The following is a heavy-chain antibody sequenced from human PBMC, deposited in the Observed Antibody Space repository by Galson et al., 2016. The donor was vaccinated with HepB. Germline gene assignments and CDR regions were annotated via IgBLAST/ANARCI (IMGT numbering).Heavy chain of an antibody. CDR3: AKVDRYCGGDCSPSYFDS. D-gene: IGHD2-21*02. J-gene: IGHJ4*02. CDR2: ISGSGVST. CDR1: GFTFSSYA. V-gene: IGHV3-23*01. Sequence: SLRLSCAASGFTFSSYAMSWVRQAPGKGLEWVSGISGSGVSTYYADSVKGRFTISRDNSKNTLYLQMNSLRAEDTAVYYCAKVDRYCGGDCSPSYFDSWGQGTLVTVSS.